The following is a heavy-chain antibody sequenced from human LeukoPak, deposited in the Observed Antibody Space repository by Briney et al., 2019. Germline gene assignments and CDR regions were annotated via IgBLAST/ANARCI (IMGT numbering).Heavy chain of an antibody. CDR3: ARMESWELPVSATKYYYGMDV. D-gene: IGHD1-26*01. CDR1: GFTFSSYW. J-gene: IGHJ6*02. Sequence: GGSLRLSCAASGFTFSSYWMSWVRQAPGKGLGWVANIKQDGSEKYYVDSVKGRFTISRDNAKNSLYLQMNSLRAEDTAVYYCARMESWELPVSATKYYYGMDVWGQGTTVTVSS. CDR2: IKQDGSEK. V-gene: IGHV3-7*01.